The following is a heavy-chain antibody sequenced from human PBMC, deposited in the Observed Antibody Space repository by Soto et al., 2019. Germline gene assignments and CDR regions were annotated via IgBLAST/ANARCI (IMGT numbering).Heavy chain of an antibody. CDR1: GFTFSSYS. D-gene: IGHD4-17*01. V-gene: IGHV3-48*02. Sequence: EVQLVESGGGLVQPGGSLRLSCAASGFTFSSYSMNWVRQAPGKGLEWVSYISSSSSTIYYADSVKGRFTISRDNAKNSXXLQRNSLRDEDTAVYYCARAGSNHGYGDYVEGVDYWGQGTLVTVSS. CDR3: ARAGSNHGYGDYVEGVDY. CDR2: ISSSSSTI. J-gene: IGHJ4*02.